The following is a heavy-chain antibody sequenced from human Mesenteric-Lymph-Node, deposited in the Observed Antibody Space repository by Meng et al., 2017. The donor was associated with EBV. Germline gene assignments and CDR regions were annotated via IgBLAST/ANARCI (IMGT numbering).Heavy chain of an antibody. CDR2: SFHTGST. V-gene: IGHV4-4*02. D-gene: IGHD3-9*01. CDR1: GGSISSNNW. J-gene: IGHJ1*01. Sequence: EPAQGAVNRLGTLSLTCTGSGGSISSNNWWTWVRQPPGKGLEWIGESFHTGSTNYNPSLKSRVTMSVEKSKNLFSLTLNSVIAADTAVYYCASHTTYSTTGYLFLQHWGQGTLVTVSS. CDR3: ASHTTYSTTGYLFLQH.